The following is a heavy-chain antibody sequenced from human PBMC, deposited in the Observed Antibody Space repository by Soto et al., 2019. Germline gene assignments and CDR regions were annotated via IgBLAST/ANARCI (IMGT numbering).Heavy chain of an antibody. V-gene: IGHV3-23*01. J-gene: IGHJ6*02. CDR3: AKASADCSAAACYSYFSYPRMDF. Sequence: EVQLLESGGGLVQAGASLRLSCAASGSTLSSYAMSWVRQAPGKGLEWVSSISGSGVSTYYADSVKGQFTIARDNTKGTLYLQMTSLSAEDTGAYCCAKASADCSAAACYSYFSYPRMDFWGQGTTVTVSS. CDR2: ISGSGVST. D-gene: IGHD2-15*01. CDR1: GSTLSSYA.